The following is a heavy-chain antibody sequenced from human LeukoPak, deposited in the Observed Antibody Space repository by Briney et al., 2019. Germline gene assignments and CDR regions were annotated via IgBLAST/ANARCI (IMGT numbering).Heavy chain of an antibody. CDR2: IKEDGSML. Sequence: PGGSLRLSCAASGFTFSSFWMSWVRQAPGKGLEWVAHIKEDGSMLSYVDSVKGRFTISRDNAKNSVYLQMNSLRAEDTAVYYGARVVTWFDPWGQGSLVTVSS. V-gene: IGHV3-7*04. CDR1: GFTFSSFW. CDR3: ARVVTWFDP. J-gene: IGHJ5*02.